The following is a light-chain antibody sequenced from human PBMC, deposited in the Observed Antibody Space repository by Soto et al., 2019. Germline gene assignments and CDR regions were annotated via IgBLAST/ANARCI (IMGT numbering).Light chain of an antibody. V-gene: IGLV2-14*01. Sequence: QSALAQPASVSGSPGQAITISCAGTSSDIGSYDFVSWHQQHPGKAPKLIIFEVSDRPSGVSTRFSGSKSGDTASLTISGLQADDEADYYCSSYTSGRDVYVFGGGTKV. J-gene: IGLJ1*01. CDR3: SSYTSGRDVYV. CDR2: EVS. CDR1: SSDIGSYDF.